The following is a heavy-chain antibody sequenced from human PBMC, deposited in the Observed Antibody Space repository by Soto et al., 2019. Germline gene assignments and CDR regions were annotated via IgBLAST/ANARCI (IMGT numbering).Heavy chain of an antibody. V-gene: IGHV1-69*02. CDR3: ASVGEPSNWFDP. J-gene: IGHJ5*02. CDR1: GGTFSSST. CDR2: IIPILGIA. D-gene: IGHD2-21*01. Sequence: QVQLVQSGAEVKKPGSSVKVSCKASGGTFSSSTISWVRQAPGQGLEWMGRIIPILGIANYAQKFQGRVTITADKSTSTAYMELSSLRSEDTAVYYCASVGEPSNWFDPWGQGTLVTVSS.